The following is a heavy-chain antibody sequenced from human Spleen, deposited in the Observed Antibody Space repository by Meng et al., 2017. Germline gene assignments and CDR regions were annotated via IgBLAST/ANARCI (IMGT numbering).Heavy chain of an antibody. J-gene: IGHJ1*01. CDR3: AKVGYYDSSNYYAYFQH. V-gene: IGHV3-74*01. CDR2: INSDGSDT. CDR1: GFILSSYW. Sequence: GGSLRLSCVGSGFILSSYWMHWVRQAPGRGLVWVSRINSDGSDTSYADSVKGRFTISRDNARNTLYLQMNSLRVEDTAVYYCAKVGYYDSSNYYAYFQHWGQGNLVNVSS. D-gene: IGHD3-22*01.